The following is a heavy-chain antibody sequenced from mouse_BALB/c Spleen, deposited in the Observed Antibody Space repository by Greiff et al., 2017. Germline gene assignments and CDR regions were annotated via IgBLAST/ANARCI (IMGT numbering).Heavy chain of an antibody. J-gene: IGHJ3*01. CDR3: ARHGDYGNSWFAY. CDR2: ISSGGGST. D-gene: IGHD2-1*01. V-gene: IGHV5-12-1*01. CDR1: GFAFSSYD. Sequence: EVMLVESGGGLVKPGGSLKLSCAASGFAFSSYDMSWVRQTPEKRLEWVAYISSGGGSTYYPDTVKGRFTISRDNAKNTLYLQMSSLKSEDTAMYYCARHGDYGNSWFAYWGQGTLVTVSA.